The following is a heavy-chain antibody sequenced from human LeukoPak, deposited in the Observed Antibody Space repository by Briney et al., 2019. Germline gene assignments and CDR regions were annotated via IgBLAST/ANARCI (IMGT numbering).Heavy chain of an antibody. D-gene: IGHD4-11*01. J-gene: IGHJ6*02. CDR2: IIPILGIA. Sequence: SVKVSCKASGGTFSSYAISWVRQAPGQGLEWMGRIIPILGIANYAQRFQGRVTITADKSTSTAYMELSSLRSEDTAVYYCARDSTTDLYYYYYGMDVWGQGTTVTVSS. CDR1: GGTFSSYA. CDR3: ARDSTTDLYYYYYGMDV. V-gene: IGHV1-69*04.